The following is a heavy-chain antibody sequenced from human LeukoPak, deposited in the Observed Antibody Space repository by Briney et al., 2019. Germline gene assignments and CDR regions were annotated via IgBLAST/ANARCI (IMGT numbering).Heavy chain of an antibody. Sequence: SETLSLTCTVSGGSISSYYWSWIRQPPGKGLEWIGYIYYSGSTNYNPSLKSRVTISVDTSKNQFSLKLSSVTAADTAVYYCVRHAHRAAAAGLLYFDYWGQGTLVTVSS. CDR1: GGSISSYY. D-gene: IGHD6-13*01. V-gene: IGHV4-59*08. CDR2: IYYSGST. CDR3: VRHAHRAAAAGLLYFDY. J-gene: IGHJ4*02.